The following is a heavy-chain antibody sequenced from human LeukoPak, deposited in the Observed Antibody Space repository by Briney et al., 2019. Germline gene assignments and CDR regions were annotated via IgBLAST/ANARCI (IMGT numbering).Heavy chain of an antibody. CDR3: ARDSLRYCSGGSCLYYFDY. V-gene: IGHV3-21*01. Sequence: GGSLRLSCAASGFTFSSYSMNWVRQAPGKGLEWVPSISSSSSYIYYADSVKGRFTISRDNAKNSLYLQMNSLRAEDTAVYYCARDSLRYCSGGSCLYYFDYWGQGTLVTVSS. J-gene: IGHJ4*02. CDR1: GFTFSSYS. CDR2: ISSSSSYI. D-gene: IGHD2-15*01.